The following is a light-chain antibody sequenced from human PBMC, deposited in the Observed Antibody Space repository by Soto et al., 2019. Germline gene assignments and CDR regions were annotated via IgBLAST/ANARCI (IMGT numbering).Light chain of an antibody. V-gene: IGKV3-11*01. CDR2: DAS. CDR1: QSVSSY. J-gene: IGKJ5*01. CDR3: QQRSNWPLT. Sequence: EIVLTHSPATLSLSPGERATLYCRASQSVSSYLAWYQQKPGQAPRILIYDASNRANGIPDRFSGSGSGTDLNLTISSLEPEDFAVYYCQQRSNWPLTFGQGTRLEIK.